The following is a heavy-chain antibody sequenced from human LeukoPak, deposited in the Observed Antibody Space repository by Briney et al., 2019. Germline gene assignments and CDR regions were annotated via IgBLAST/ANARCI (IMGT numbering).Heavy chain of an antibody. CDR2: MKSKTDGGTT. CDR1: GFTFSNAW. Sequence: GGSLRLSCAASGFTFSNAWMSWVRQAPGKGLEWVGRMKSKTDGGTTDYAAPVKGRFTISRDDSKNTLYLQMNSLKTEDTAVYYCTSSSSWVNYSYYYMDVWGKGTTVTVSS. J-gene: IGHJ6*03. V-gene: IGHV3-15*01. D-gene: IGHD6-6*01. CDR3: TSSSSWVNYSYYYMDV.